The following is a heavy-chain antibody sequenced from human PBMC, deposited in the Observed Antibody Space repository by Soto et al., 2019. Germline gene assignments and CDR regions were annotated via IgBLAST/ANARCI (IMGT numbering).Heavy chain of an antibody. CDR2: INPNNGAT. V-gene: IGHV1-2*02. D-gene: IGHD3-22*01. CDR3: APHYPDSSGYFDH. J-gene: IGHJ4*02. Sequence: ASVKVSCKASGYIFTGNYMHWVRQAPGQGLEYMGWINPNNGATNYAQNFQGRVTMTWDTSISTAYMEVRRLRSDDTAVYYCAPHYPDSSGYFDHWGQGSLVTVSS. CDR1: GYIFTGNY.